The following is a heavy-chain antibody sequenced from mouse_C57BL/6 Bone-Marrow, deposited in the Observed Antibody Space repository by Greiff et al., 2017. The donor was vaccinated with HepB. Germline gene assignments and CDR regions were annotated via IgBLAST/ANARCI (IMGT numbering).Heavy chain of an antibody. CDR1: GYSFTGYY. Sequence: VHVKQSGPELVKPGASVKISCKASGYSFTGYYMNWVKQSPEKSLEWIGEINPSTGGTTYNQKFKAKATLTVDKSSSTAYMQLKSLTSEDSAVYYCARCGSSYVDYFDYWGQGTTLTVSS. CDR2: INPSTGGT. D-gene: IGHD1-1*01. V-gene: IGHV1-42*01. CDR3: ARCGSSYVDYFDY. J-gene: IGHJ2*01.